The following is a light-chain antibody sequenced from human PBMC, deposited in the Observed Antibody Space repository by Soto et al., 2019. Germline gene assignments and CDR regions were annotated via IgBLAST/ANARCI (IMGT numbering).Light chain of an antibody. CDR2: WAS. J-gene: IGKJ1*01. Sequence: DIVMTQSPDSLAVSLGERATINCKSSQSVLYNSDNKNYFAWFQQKPGQPPKLLISWASTRESGVPDRFSGSGSGTDFTLTISSLQAEDVAVYYCQQYYSSPQTFGQGTKVEIK. CDR3: QQYYSSPQT. CDR1: QSVLYNSDNKNY. V-gene: IGKV4-1*01.